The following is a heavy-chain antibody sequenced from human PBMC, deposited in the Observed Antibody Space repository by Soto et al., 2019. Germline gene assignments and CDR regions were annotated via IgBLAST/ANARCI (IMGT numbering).Heavy chain of an antibody. D-gene: IGHD2-2*01. J-gene: IGHJ6*02. CDR3: ARDVTDIVLAPSNYYYYYGMDV. CDR1: GYTFTSYY. V-gene: IGHV1-46*01. Sequence: GASVKVSCKASGYTFTSYYMHWVRQAPGQGLEWMGIINPSGGSTSYAQKFQGRVTMTRDTSTSTVYMELSSLRSEDTAVYYCARDVTDIVLAPSNYYYYYGMDVWGQGTMVTVSS. CDR2: INPSGGST.